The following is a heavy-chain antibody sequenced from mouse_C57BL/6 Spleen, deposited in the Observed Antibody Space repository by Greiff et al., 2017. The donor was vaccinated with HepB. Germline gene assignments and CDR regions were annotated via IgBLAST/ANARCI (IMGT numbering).Heavy chain of an antibody. V-gene: IGHV1-55*01. CDR2: IYPGSGST. Sequence: VQLQQPGAELVKPGASVKMSCKASGYTFTSYWITWVKQRPGQGLEWIGDIYPGSGSTNYNEKFKSKATLTVDTSSSTAYMQLSSLTSEDSAVYYCANYYGSSPYYAMDYWGQGTSVTVSS. CDR1: GYTFTSYW. CDR3: ANYYGSSPYYAMDY. J-gene: IGHJ4*01. D-gene: IGHD1-1*01.